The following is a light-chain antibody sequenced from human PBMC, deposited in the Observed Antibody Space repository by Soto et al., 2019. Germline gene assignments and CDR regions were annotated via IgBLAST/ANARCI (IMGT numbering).Light chain of an antibody. CDR2: EVS. CDR1: SSDGGGYNY. V-gene: IGLV2-8*01. CDR3: SSYAGRNNLV. J-gene: IGLJ3*02. Sequence: QSALTQPPSASGSPGQSVTISCTGTSSDGGGYNYVSWYQQHPVKAPKLMIYEVSERPSGVPDRFSGSKSGNTASLTVSGLQAAYESDYCCSSYAGRNNLVFGGGTTLTVL.